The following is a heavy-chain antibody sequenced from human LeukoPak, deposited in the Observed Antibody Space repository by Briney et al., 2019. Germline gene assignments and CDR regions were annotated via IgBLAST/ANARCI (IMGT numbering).Heavy chain of an antibody. D-gene: IGHD3-16*01. V-gene: IGHV4-34*01. CDR3: ARVKDPGGYYYYYYMDV. Sequence: SETLSLTCAVYGGSFSGYYWSWIRQPPGKGLEWIGEINHSGGTKYNPSLKSRVTISVDTSKNQFSLRLSSVTAADTAMYYCARVKDPGGYYYYYYMDVWGKGTTVTVSS. J-gene: IGHJ6*03. CDR2: INHSGGT. CDR1: GGSFSGYY.